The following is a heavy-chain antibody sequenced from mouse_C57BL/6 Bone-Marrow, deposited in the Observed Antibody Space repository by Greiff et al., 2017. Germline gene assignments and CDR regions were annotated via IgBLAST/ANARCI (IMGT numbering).Heavy chain of an antibody. D-gene: IGHD1-1*01. V-gene: IGHV14-3*01. J-gene: IGHJ2*01. Sequence: EVKLVESVAELVRPGASVKLSCTASGFNIKNTYMHWVKQRPEQGLEWIGRIDPANGNTKYAPKFQGKATITADTSSNTAYLQLSSLTSEDTAIXYCARWSTTVAYYFDYWGQGTTLTVSS. CDR3: ARWSTTVAYYFDY. CDR2: IDPANGNT. CDR1: GFNIKNTY.